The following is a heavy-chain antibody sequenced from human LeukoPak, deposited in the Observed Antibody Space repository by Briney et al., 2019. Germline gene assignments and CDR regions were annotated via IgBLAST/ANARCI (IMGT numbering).Heavy chain of an antibody. V-gene: IGHV3-48*03. CDR3: ARVRGSYFPVFDY. CDR2: ISDSGSRI. Sequence: GGSLRLSRAASGFTFSSYDMNWVRQAPGKGLEWISYISDSGSRIYYADSVKGRFTISRDNAKNSLYLQMNSLRAEDTAVYYCARVRGSYFPVFDYWGQGTLVTVSS. J-gene: IGHJ4*02. D-gene: IGHD1-26*01. CDR1: GFTFSSYD.